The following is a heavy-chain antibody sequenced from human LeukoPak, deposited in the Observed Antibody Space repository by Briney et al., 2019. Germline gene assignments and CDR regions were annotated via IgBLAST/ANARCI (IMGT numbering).Heavy chain of an antibody. D-gene: IGHD3-10*01. V-gene: IGHV1-69*04. Sequence: GASVKVSCKASGGTFSSYAISWVRQGPGQGLEWIGMIIFDDGTTKNAQKFEGRVTLTRDMSTTTFYMELSSLRSDDTAVYYCARGIYYLGGYYFDHWGQGTLVSVSS. CDR1: GGTFSSYA. CDR2: IIFDDGTT. J-gene: IGHJ4*02. CDR3: ARGIYYLGGYYFDH.